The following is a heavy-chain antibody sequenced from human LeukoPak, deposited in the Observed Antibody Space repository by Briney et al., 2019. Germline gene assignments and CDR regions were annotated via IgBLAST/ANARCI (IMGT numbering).Heavy chain of an antibody. Sequence: GGSLRLSCAASGFTFSNSGMSWVRQAPGKGPEWVSTISGSDGSTYYADSVKGRFTISRDNSKNTLYLQMNSLRAEDTAVYYCTKRTSTLDDSWGQGTLVTVSS. D-gene: IGHD1-1*01. CDR2: ISGSDGST. V-gene: IGHV3-23*01. CDR3: TKRTSTLDDS. CDR1: GFTFSNSG. J-gene: IGHJ5*01.